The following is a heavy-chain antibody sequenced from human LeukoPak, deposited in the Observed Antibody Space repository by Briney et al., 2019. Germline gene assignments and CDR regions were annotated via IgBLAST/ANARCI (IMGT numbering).Heavy chain of an antibody. Sequence: GGSLRLSCAASGFTFSDYYMSWIRQAPGKGLEWVSSISSSSSYIYYADSVKGRFTISRDNAKNSLYLQMNSLRAEDTAVYYCARDPQQLALEPWGQGTLVTVSS. CDR2: ISSSSSYI. J-gene: IGHJ5*02. CDR3: ARDPQQLALEP. V-gene: IGHV3-11*06. D-gene: IGHD6-13*01. CDR1: GFTFSDYY.